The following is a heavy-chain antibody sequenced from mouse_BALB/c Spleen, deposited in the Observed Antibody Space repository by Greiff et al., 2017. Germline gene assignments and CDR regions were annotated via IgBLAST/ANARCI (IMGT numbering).Heavy chain of an antibody. CDR3: ARGYRYDGAMGY. CDR2: INPSSGYT. J-gene: IGHJ4*01. D-gene: IGHD2-14*01. CDR1: GYTFTSYT. Sequence: VQLQQSGAELARPGASVKMSCKASGYTFTSYTMHWVKQRHGQGLEWIGYINPSSGYTNYNQKFKDKATLTADKSSSTAYMQLSSLTSEDSAVYYCARGYRYDGAMGYGGQGASVPVSS. V-gene: IGHV1-4*01.